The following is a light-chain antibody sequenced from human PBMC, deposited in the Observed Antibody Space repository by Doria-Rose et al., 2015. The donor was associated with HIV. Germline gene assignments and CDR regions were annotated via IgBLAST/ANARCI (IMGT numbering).Light chain of an antibody. CDR2: EVN. Sequence: SASGSRGQSVIISCTGTSSDVGVYNLVSWYQHHPGKAPKLIIYEVNKRPSGVPARFSGSKSGNTASLTVSGLQDEDEADYYCSSYGGTTNWGAFGGGTKLT. V-gene: IGLV2-8*01. CDR1: SSDVGVYNL. CDR3: SSYGGTTNWGA. J-gene: IGLJ2*01.